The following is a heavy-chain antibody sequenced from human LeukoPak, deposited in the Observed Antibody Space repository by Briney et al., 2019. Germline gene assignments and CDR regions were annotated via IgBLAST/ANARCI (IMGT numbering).Heavy chain of an antibody. CDR3: ARDSGAAGAHY. D-gene: IGHD6-13*01. Sequence: SQTLSLTCTVSGGSISSGGYYWSWIRQHLGKGLEWIGYIYYSGSTYYNPSLKSRVTISVDTSKSQFSLKLSSVTVADTAAYYCARDSGAAGAHYWGQGTLVTVSS. CDR2: IYYSGST. J-gene: IGHJ4*02. V-gene: IGHV4-31*03. CDR1: GGSISSGGYY.